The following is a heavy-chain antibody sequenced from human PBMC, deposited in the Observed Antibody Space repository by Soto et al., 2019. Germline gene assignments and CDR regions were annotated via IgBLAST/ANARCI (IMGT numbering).Heavy chain of an antibody. V-gene: IGHV3-33*01. D-gene: IGHD1-26*01. CDR3: ARRWELLDYYGMDV. CDR1: GFTFSSYG. CDR2: IWYDGSNK. J-gene: IGHJ6*02. Sequence: QVQLVESGGGVVQPGRSLRLSCAASGFTFSSYGMHWVRQAPGKGLEWVAVIWYDGSNKYYADSVKGRFTISRDNSKTTLYLQMKSLRAEDTAVYYCARRWELLDYYGMDVWGQGTTVTVSS.